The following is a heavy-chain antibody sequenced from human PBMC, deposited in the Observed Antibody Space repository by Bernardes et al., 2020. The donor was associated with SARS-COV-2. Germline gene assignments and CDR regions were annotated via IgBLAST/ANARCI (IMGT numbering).Heavy chain of an antibody. CDR1: GWTFRSFW. J-gene: IGHJ4*02. Sequence: GGSLCLSCAASGWTFRSFWMHWVRQAPGQGLVWVSRINEDGTIPDYADSVKGRFTISRDNAKNTLFLQMNSLRAEDTAVYYCARDVVGKEDFWGQGTLVTVSS. V-gene: IGHV3-74*01. CDR3: ARDVVGKEDF. CDR2: INEDGTIP. D-gene: IGHD6-6*01.